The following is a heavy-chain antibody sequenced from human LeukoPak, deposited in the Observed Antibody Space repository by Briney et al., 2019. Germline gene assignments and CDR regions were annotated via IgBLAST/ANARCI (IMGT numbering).Heavy chain of an antibody. CDR1: GFTFSSYA. J-gene: IGHJ1*01. CDR3: VGSVVRGVGLQH. D-gene: IGHD3-10*01. Sequence: GRSLRLSCAASGFTFSSYAMHWVRQAPGKGLEWVAVISYDGSNKYYADSVKGQFTISRDNSKNTLYLQMNSLRAEDTAVYYCVGSVVRGVGLQHWGQGTLVTVSS. CDR2: ISYDGSNK. V-gene: IGHV3-30-3*01.